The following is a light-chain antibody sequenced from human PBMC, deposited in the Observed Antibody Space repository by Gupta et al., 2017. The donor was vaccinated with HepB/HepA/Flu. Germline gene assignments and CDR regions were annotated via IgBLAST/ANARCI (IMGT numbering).Light chain of an antibody. CDR3: QSDDSSRSEYV. CDR1: SSSIGAKYD. CDR2: ANN. V-gene: IGLV1-40*01. Sequence: QSVLTQPPSVSGAPGQRVTISCTGSSSSIGAKYDVNCYQLLPGTVPKLIIYANNIRPSGVPDRFSGSKSGASASLAITGLQAEDEATYYCQSDDSSRSEYVFGYGTKVTVL. J-gene: IGLJ1*01.